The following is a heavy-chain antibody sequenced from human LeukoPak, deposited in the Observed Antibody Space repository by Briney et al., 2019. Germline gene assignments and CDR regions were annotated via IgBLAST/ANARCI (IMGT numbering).Heavy chain of an antibody. D-gene: IGHD2-21*01. CDR3: TTDGAYCGGDCYPHFDY. J-gene: IGHJ4*02. V-gene: IGHV3-15*01. CDR1: GFTFSNAW. CDR2: IKSKTDGGTT. Sequence: PGGSLRLSCAASGFTFSNAWMSWVRQAPGKGLEWVGRIKSKTDGGTTDYAAPVKGRFTISRDDSKNTLYLQMNSLKTEDTAVYYCTTDGAYCGGDCYPHFDYWGQGTLVTVSS.